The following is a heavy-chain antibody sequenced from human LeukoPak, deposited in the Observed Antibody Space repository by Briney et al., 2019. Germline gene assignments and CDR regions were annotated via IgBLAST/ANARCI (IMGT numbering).Heavy chain of an antibody. J-gene: IGHJ5*02. V-gene: IGHV3-30*02. D-gene: IGHD2-15*01. CDR1: GFTFRTNG. Sequence: GGSLRLSCAASGFTFRTNGMHWVRQAPGKGLEWVAFIRDDASDKYYADSVKGRFTISRDNSENIMFLQMNSLRVEDTAVYYCARDQSHHNSGGSLYDPWGQGSLVSVSS. CDR2: IRDDASDK. CDR3: ARDQSHHNSGGSLYDP.